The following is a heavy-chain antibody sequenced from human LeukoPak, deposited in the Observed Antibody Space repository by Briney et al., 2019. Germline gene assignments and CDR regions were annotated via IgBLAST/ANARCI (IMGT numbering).Heavy chain of an antibody. CDR2: IYHSGST. CDR1: GGSISSSNW. Sequence: SETLSLTCAVSGGSISSSNWWSWVRQPPGKGLEWIGEIYHSGSTNYNPSLKSRVTISVDKSKNQFSLKLSSVTAADTAVYYCARGLDSSGWMIDYWGQGTLVTVSS. V-gene: IGHV4-4*02. J-gene: IGHJ4*02. D-gene: IGHD6-19*01. CDR3: ARGLDSSGWMIDY.